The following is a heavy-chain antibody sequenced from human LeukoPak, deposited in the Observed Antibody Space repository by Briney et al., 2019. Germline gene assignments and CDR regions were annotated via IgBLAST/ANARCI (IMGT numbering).Heavy chain of an antibody. V-gene: IGHV3-7*01. CDR1: GFIFSNYW. J-gene: IGHJ4*02. CDR2: IKQDGSEK. D-gene: IGHD6-6*01. Sequence: GGSLRLSCATSGFIFSNYWMSWVRQAPGKGLEWVANIKQDGSEKYYVDSVKGRFTISRDNGKNSLYLQMNSLRGEDTAVYYCAREGPGDLSMARGGLDYWGQGTLVTVSS. CDR3: AREGPGDLSMARGGLDY.